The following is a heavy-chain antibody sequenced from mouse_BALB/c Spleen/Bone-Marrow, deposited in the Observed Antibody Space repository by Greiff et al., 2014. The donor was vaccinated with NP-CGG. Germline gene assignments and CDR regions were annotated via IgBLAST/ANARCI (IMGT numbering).Heavy chain of an antibody. CDR2: INPSNGGT. J-gene: IGHJ3*01. V-gene: IGHV1S81*02. D-gene: IGHD1-2*01. CDR3: TRPYYGYVGYAY. Sequence: VQLQQSGAELVKPGASVKLSCKASGYTFTSYYMYWVKQRPGQGLEWIGEINPSNGGTNFNEKFKSKATLTVDKSSSTAYMQISSLTFEDSAIYYYTRPYYGYVGYAYWGQGTQVTVSA. CDR1: GYTFTSYY.